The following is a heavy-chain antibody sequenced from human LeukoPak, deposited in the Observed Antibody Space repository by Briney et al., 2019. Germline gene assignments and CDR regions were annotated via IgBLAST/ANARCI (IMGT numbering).Heavy chain of an antibody. V-gene: IGHV5-51*01. Sequence: GESLQISCKGSGYSFTSYWIGWVRQMPGKGLEWMGIIYPGDSDTRYSPSFQGQVTISADKSISTAYLQWSSLKASDTAMYYCARQTYDSSGYYGKNYYYYYGMDVWGQGTTVTVSS. D-gene: IGHD3-22*01. CDR1: GYSFTSYW. CDR2: IYPGDSDT. J-gene: IGHJ6*02. CDR3: ARQTYDSSGYYGKNYYYYYGMDV.